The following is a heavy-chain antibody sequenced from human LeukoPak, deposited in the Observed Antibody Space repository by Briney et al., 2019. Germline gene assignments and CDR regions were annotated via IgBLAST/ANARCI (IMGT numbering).Heavy chain of an antibody. V-gene: IGHV1-2*02. J-gene: IGHJ4*02. D-gene: IGHD3-3*01. Sequence: ASLKVSCKASGYTFTGYYMHWVRQAPGQGLEWMGWINPNSGGTNYAQKFQGRVTMTRDTSISTAYMELSRLRSDDTAVYYCARGASITIFGVVKYWGQGTLVTVSS. CDR2: INPNSGGT. CDR3: ARGASITIFGVVKY. CDR1: GYTFTGYY.